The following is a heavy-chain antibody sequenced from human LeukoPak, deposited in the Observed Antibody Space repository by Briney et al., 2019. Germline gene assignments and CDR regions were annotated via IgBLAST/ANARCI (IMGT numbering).Heavy chain of an antibody. J-gene: IGHJ4*02. CDR2: ISSSASIR. D-gene: IGHD1-26*01. V-gene: IGHV3-48*03. CDR1: GIIFSSYE. CDR3: AREGGTYSVVN. Sequence: PAESLTLSCAASGIIFSSYEMSWVRQAPGKGLEWVSYISSSASIRYYADSVKGRCTISRENAKNSLYLQMNSLRAEDTAVYYCAREGGTYSVVNGGQGPLVTVSS.